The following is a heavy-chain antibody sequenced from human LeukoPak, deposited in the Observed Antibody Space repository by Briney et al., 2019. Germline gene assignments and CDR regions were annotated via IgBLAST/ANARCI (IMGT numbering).Heavy chain of an antibody. J-gene: IGHJ6*02. D-gene: IGHD3-10*01. CDR2: IYTSGST. CDR1: GGSISSYY. Sequence: SETLSLTCTVSGGSISSYYWSWIRQPAGKGLECIGRIYTSGSTNYNPSLKSRVTMSVDTSKNQFSLKLSSVTAADTAVYYCARDPSVLLWFGESDYYYGMDVWGQGTTVTVSS. V-gene: IGHV4-4*07. CDR3: ARDPSVLLWFGESDYYYGMDV.